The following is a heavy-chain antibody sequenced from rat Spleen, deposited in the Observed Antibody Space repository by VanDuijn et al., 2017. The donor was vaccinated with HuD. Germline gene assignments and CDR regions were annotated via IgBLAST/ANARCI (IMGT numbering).Heavy chain of an antibody. CDR2: ISYDGSST. CDR1: GFTFSDYY. Sequence: EVQLVESDGGLVQPGRSLKLSCAASGFTFSDYYMAWVRQAPTKGLEWVATISYDGSSTYYPDSVKGRFTISRDDAENTVYLQMNSLRSEDTATYYCALNHGYTHWGQGVMVTVSS. CDR3: ALNHGYTH. V-gene: IGHV5-29*01. J-gene: IGHJ2*01. D-gene: IGHD1-4*01.